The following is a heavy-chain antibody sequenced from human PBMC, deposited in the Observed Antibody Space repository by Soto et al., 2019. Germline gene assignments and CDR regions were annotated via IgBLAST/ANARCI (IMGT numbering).Heavy chain of an antibody. CDR2: ISGSGGST. CDR3: AKGDVSGWYDLLDY. J-gene: IGHJ4*02. D-gene: IGHD6-19*01. Sequence: GGSLRLSCAASGFTFSSYAMSWVRQAPGKGLEWVSAISGSGGSTYYADSVKGRFTISRDNFKNTLFLQMNSLRAEDTAVYYCAKGDVSGWYDLLDYWGQGTLVTVSS. CDR1: GFTFSSYA. V-gene: IGHV3-23*01.